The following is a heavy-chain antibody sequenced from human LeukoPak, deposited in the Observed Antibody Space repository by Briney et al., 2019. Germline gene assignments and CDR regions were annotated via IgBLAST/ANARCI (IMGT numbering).Heavy chain of an antibody. D-gene: IGHD3-3*01. V-gene: IGHV1-2*02. CDR3: ARGSTYYDFWSGYADY. Sequence: PNSGGTNYAQNFQGRVTMTRDTSISTAYMELSRLRSDDTAVYYCARGSTYYDFWSGYADYWGQGTLVTVSS. J-gene: IGHJ4*02. CDR2: PNSGGT.